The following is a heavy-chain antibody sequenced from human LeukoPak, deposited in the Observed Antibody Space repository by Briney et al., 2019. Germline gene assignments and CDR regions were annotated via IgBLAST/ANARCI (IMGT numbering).Heavy chain of an antibody. V-gene: IGHV4-34*01. D-gene: IGHD2-21*01. CDR2: INESGST. Sequence: SETLSLTCAVYGGSFSDYYWTWIRQPPGEGLEWIGEINESGSTNNNPSLESRVTISVDTSKNQFSLKLSSVTAADTAVYYCARGLLYYYYYMDVWGKGTTVTVSS. CDR1: GGSFSDYY. CDR3: ARGLLYYYYYMDV. J-gene: IGHJ6*03.